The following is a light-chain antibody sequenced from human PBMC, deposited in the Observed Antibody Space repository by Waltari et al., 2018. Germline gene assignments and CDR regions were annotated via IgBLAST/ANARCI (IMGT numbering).Light chain of an antibody. CDR2: EIN. Sequence: QAAPTQPPSVSGSPGQSVTFSCTGTSTDIGDSDSVSWYQQHPGKAPKVLIYEINKRPSGVSDRFSGSKSGNTASLTISGLQADDEADYYCCSHTARRTFIFGGGTRVAVL. V-gene: IGLV2-11*01. CDR3: CSHTARRTFI. J-gene: IGLJ1*01. CDR1: STDIGDSDS.